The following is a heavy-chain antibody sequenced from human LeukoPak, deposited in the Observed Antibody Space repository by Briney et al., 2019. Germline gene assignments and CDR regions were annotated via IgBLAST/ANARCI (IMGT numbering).Heavy chain of an antibody. CDR3: ARDQVYGMDV. CDR2: IIPIFGTA. Sequence: SVKVSCKASGGTFSSYAISWVRQAPGQGLEWMGGIIPIFGTANYAQKFQGRDTITADKSTSTSYMELSSLRSEDTAVYYCARDQVYGMDVWGKGTTVTVSS. J-gene: IGHJ6*04. V-gene: IGHV1-69*06. CDR1: GGTFSSYA.